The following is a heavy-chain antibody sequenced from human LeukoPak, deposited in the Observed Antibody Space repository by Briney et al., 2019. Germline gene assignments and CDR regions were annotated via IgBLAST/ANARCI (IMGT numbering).Heavy chain of an antibody. Sequence: GGSLRLSCAASGFTFSSYEMNWVRQAPGKALEWVSYISSSAGTIKYADSVKGRFTISRDNAKNSLYLQMSSLRVEDTAVYYCARGSAGYYPYYWGQGTLVTVSS. V-gene: IGHV3-48*03. CDR3: ARGSAGYYPYY. J-gene: IGHJ4*02. CDR2: ISSSAGTI. D-gene: IGHD3-22*01. CDR1: GFTFSSYE.